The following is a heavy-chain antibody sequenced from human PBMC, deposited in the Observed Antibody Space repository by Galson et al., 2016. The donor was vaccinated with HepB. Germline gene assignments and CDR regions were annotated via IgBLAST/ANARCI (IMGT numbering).Heavy chain of an antibody. CDR3: ARGGGGTYFENYYYGMDV. J-gene: IGHJ6*02. CDR1: GYTFTSFG. CDR2: ISAYNGYT. V-gene: IGHV1-18*01. Sequence: SVKVSCKASGYTFTSFGITWVRPAPGQGLEWMGWISAYNGYTNYAQKLQGRVTMTTHTSTSTVYMELRSLRSDDTAVYYCARGGGGTYFENYYYGMDVWGQGTTVTVSS. D-gene: IGHD1-26*01.